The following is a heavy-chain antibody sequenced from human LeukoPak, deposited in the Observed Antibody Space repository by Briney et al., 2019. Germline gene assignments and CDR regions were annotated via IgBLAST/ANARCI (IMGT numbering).Heavy chain of an antibody. CDR1: GFTFSISA. D-gene: IGHD1-26*01. V-gene: IGHV3-23*01. Sequence: GGSLRLSCAASGFTFSISAMNWVRQAPGEGLEWVSAINGGRGSTYYADSEKSRFTVSRDNSKNTLYLQMNSLRAEDTAEYYCAKGPLPILGYWGQGTLVTVSS. CDR3: AKGPLPILGY. CDR2: INGGRGST. J-gene: IGHJ4*02.